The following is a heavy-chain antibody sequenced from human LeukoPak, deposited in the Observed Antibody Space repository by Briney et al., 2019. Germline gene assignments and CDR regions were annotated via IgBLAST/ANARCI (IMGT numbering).Heavy chain of an antibody. CDR2: ISPSSTHT. J-gene: IGHJ4*02. CDR1: GFTFSTYT. D-gene: IGHD1-26*01. Sequence: GGSLRLSCAASGFTFSTYTMIWVRQAPGKGLEWVSYISPSSTHTNYADSVKGRFTISRDNAKNSLYLQMNSLRAEDTAVYYCARGGHGAADYWGQGTLVTVSS. V-gene: IGHV3-21*05. CDR3: ARGGHGAADY.